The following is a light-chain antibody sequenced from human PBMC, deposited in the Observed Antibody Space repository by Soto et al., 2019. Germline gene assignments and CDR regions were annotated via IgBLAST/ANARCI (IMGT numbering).Light chain of an antibody. CDR1: SGHSNYA. J-gene: IGLJ2*01. CDR2: LNSDGSH. CDR3: QTWGTGLYVV. Sequence: QSVLTQSPSASASLGASVKLTCTLSSGHSNYAIAWHQQQPEKGPRYLMKLNSDGSHSKGDGIPDRFSGSGSGAERYLTISSLQSEDEADYYCQTWGTGLYVVFGGGTKLTVL. V-gene: IGLV4-69*01.